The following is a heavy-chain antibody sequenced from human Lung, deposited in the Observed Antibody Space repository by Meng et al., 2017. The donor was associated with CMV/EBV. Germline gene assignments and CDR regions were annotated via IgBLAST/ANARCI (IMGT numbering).Heavy chain of an antibody. CDR2: IRTFNGDS. V-gene: IGHV1-18*04. Sequence: AVKVSCNTSGYPFSTHSVIWVRQAPGRGLAWMAWIRTFNGDSTYAQNFEGRVTVTTDTSTNTAYLELRGLTTDDTATYYCVRGEGKDYFDYWGQGTLVTVSS. CDR1: GYPFSTHS. J-gene: IGHJ4*02. CDR3: VRGEGKDYFDY.